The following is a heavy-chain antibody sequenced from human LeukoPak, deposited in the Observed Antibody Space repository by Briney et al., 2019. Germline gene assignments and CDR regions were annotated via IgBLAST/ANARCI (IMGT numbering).Heavy chain of an antibody. Sequence: GRSLRLSCTTSGFTFSSYGMHWVRQAPGKGLEWVAVISYDGSNKYYADSVKGRFTISRDDSKNTLYLQMNSLRAEDTAVYYCAKDLYTATITLSFDYWGQGTLVTVSS. V-gene: IGHV3-30*18. CDR3: AKDLYTATITLSFDY. J-gene: IGHJ4*02. D-gene: IGHD5-18*01. CDR1: GFTFSSYG. CDR2: ISYDGSNK.